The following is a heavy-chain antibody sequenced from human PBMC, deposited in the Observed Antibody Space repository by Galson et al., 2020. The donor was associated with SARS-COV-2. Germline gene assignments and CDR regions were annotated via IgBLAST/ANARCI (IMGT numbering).Heavy chain of an antibody. CDR2: IWYDGSNK. CDR1: GFTFSSYG. J-gene: IGHJ4*02. Sequence: GESLKISCAASGFTFSSYGMHWVRQAPGKGLEWVAVIWYDGSNKYYADSVKGRFTISRDNSKNTLYLQMNSLRAEDTAVYYCARDSPTDSSGWSNFYYWGQGTLVTVSS. V-gene: IGHV3-33*01. D-gene: IGHD6-19*01. CDR3: ARDSPTDSSGWSNFYY.